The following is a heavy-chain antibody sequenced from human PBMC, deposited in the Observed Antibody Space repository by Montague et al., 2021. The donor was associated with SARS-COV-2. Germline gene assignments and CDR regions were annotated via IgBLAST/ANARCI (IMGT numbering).Heavy chain of an antibody. V-gene: IGHV4-4*02. CDR3: ASHPVFQQLYS. D-gene: IGHD6-13*01. CDR2: IHHTGII. CDR1: GASVSSINW. Sequence: SETLSLTCAVSGASVSSINWWSWVRQPPGRGLEWIAEIHHTGIINFNPSLRSRGLISLDSSKNQFSLTLNSVTAEDTATYYCASHPVFQQLYSWGQGTLVSVSS. J-gene: IGHJ4*02.